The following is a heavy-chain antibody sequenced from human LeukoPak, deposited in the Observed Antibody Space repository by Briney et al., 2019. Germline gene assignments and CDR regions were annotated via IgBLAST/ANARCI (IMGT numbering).Heavy chain of an antibody. CDR1: GGSISSSSYY. CDR2: IYYSGST. Sequence: SETLSLTCTASGGSISSSSYYWGWIRQPPGKGLEWIGSIYYSGSTYYNPSLKSRVTISVDTSKNQFSLKLSSVTAADTAVYYCARASSGWFYFDYWGQGTLVTVSS. CDR3: ARASSGWFYFDY. J-gene: IGHJ4*02. D-gene: IGHD6-19*01. V-gene: IGHV4-39*01.